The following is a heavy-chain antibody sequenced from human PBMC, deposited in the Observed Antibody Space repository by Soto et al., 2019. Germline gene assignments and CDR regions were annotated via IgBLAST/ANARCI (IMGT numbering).Heavy chain of an antibody. Sequence: SDTLSLACTVCGGCISRYYWSWIRQPPGKGLEWIGYIYYSGSTNYNPSLKSRVTISVDTSKNQFSLKLSSVTAADTAVYYCARRNNRDYYYYYGMDVWAQGTTVNVSS. CDR3: ARRNNRDYYYYYGMDV. J-gene: IGHJ6*02. CDR2: IYYSGST. V-gene: IGHV4-59*08. CDR1: GGCISRYY.